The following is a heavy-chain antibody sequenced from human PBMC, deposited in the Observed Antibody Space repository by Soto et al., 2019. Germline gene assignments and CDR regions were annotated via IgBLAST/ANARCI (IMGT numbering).Heavy chain of an antibody. Sequence: LRLSCAASVFTVSSNYMSWVRQAPGKGLEWVSVIYSGGSTYCADSVKGRFTISRDNSKNTLYLQMNSLRAEDTAVYYCARGQQWLGWFDPWGQGTLVTVSS. D-gene: IGHD6-19*01. CDR1: VFTVSSNY. J-gene: IGHJ5*02. V-gene: IGHV3-53*01. CDR2: IYSGGST. CDR3: ARGQQWLGWFDP.